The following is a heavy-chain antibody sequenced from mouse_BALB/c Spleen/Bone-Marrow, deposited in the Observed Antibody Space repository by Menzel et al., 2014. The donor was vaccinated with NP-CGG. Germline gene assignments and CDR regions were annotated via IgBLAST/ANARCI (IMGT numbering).Heavy chain of an antibody. V-gene: IGHV1S126*01. D-gene: IGHD2-10*02. J-gene: IGHJ4*01. Sequence: QVQLKESGAELVRPGASVKVSCKASGYTFTSYWISWVKQRPGQGLEWIGNIYPSDSYTNYNQNFKDKATLTVDKSSSTAYMQLSSPTSEDSAVYYCTRQYGNYYAMDYWGQGTSVTVSS. CDR3: TRQYGNYYAMDY. CDR1: GYTFTSYW. CDR2: IYPSDSYT.